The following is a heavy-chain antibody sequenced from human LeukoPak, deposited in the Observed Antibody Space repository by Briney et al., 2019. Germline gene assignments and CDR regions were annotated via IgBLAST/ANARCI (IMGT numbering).Heavy chain of an antibody. V-gene: IGHV1-69*13. CDR2: IIPIFGTA. Sequence: ASVKVSCKASGGTFSSYAISWVRQAPGQGLEWMGGIIPIFGTANYAQKFQGRVTITADESTSTAYMELSSLRSEDTAVYFCAGIPVFGVVLHQEPVWGKGTTVTVSS. CDR1: GGTFSSYA. CDR3: AGIPVFGVVLHQEPV. D-gene: IGHD3-3*01. J-gene: IGHJ6*04.